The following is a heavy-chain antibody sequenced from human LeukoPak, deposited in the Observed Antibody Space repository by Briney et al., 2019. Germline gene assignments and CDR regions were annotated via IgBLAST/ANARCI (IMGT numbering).Heavy chain of an antibody. J-gene: IGHJ6*03. V-gene: IGHV4-4*09. D-gene: IGHD2-8*01. Sequence: SETLSLTCTVSGGYISSDYWSWIRQPPGKRLKWIGYIYTSGSTNYNPSLKSRVTISVDTSKNQFSLKLSSVTAADTAVYYCARHVDLYERYYYYMDVWGKGTTVTVSS. CDR1: GGYISSDY. CDR2: IYTSGST. CDR3: ARHVDLYERYYYYMDV.